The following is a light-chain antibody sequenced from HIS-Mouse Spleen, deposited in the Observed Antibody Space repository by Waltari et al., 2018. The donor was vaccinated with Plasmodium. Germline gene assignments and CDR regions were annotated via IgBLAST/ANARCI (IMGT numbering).Light chain of an antibody. CDR3: YSTDSSGNHRV. CDR2: EDS. J-gene: IGLJ3*02. Sequence: SYELTQPPSVPVSPGQTARITCSGDALPKTYAYWYQQKSGQAPVLVIYEDSKRPSGIPERFSGSSSGTMATLTISGAQVEDEADYYCYSTDSSGNHRVFGGGTKLTVL. V-gene: IGLV3-10*01. CDR1: ALPKTY.